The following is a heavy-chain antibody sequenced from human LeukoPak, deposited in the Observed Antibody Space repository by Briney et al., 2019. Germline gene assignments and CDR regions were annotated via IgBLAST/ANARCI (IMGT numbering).Heavy chain of an antibody. CDR3: ARVLAVAGKTFDY. Sequence: SETLSLTCTVSGGSISSSSYYWGWIRQPPGKGLEWIGSIYYSGSTYYNASLKSRVTISVDTSKNQFSLKLSSVTAADTAVYYCARVLAVAGKTFDYWGQGTLVTVSS. CDR1: GGSISSSSYY. CDR2: IYYSGST. V-gene: IGHV4-39*07. D-gene: IGHD6-19*01. J-gene: IGHJ4*02.